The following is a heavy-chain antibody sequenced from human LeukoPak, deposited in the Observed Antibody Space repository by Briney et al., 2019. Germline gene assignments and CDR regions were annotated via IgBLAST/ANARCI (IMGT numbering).Heavy chain of an antibody. V-gene: IGHV3-23*01. CDR1: GFTFSTFA. Sequence: GGSLRLSCAASGFTFSTFAMIWVRQPPGKGLEWVSSIFPSGGEIHYADSVRGRFTISRDNSKSTLSLQMNSLRAEDTAIYYCATYRQVLLPFESWGQGTLDTVSS. D-gene: IGHD2-8*02. CDR2: IFPSGGEI. CDR3: ATYRQVLLPFES. J-gene: IGHJ4*02.